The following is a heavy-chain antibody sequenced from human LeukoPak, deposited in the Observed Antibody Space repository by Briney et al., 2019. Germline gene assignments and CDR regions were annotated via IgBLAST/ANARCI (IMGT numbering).Heavy chain of an antibody. Sequence: PGGSLRLSCAVSGFTFSAYYMTWIRQAPGEGLEWVSYISSSGYTTHYADSVKGRFTIPRDNAKNTLYLQMNSLRAEDTAVYYCARVGPAAAGRGYWYFDLWGRGTLVTVSS. V-gene: IGHV3-11*01. D-gene: IGHD6-13*01. CDR3: ARVGPAAAGRGYWYFDL. CDR2: ISSSGYTT. CDR1: GFTFSAYY. J-gene: IGHJ2*01.